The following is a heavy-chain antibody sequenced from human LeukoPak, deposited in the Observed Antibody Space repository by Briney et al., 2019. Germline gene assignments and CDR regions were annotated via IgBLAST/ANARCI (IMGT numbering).Heavy chain of an antibody. V-gene: IGHV3-48*01. J-gene: IGHJ4*02. D-gene: IGHD2-2*01. CDR2: VSGSSSTI. Sequence: PGGSLRLSCAASGFTFSIYSMNWVRQAPGKGLEWVSYVSGSSSTIYYADSVKGRFTISRDNAKNSLYLQMNSLRVEDTAVYFCAKLAGYSSTADYWGQGTLVTVSS. CDR3: AKLAGYSSTADY. CDR1: GFTFSIYS.